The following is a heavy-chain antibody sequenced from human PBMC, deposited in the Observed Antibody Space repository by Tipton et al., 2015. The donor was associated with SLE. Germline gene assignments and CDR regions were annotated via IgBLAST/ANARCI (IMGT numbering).Heavy chain of an antibody. CDR2: INAGNGNT. J-gene: IGHJ3*02. CDR3: ARGRRPAAKERDAFDI. Sequence: QVQLVQSGAEVKKPGASVKVSCKASGYTFTSYAMHWVRQDPGQRLEWMGWINAGNGNTKYSQKFQGRVTITRDTSASTAYMELSSLRSEDTAVYYCARGRRPAAKERDAFDIWGQGTMVTVSS. CDR1: GYTFTSYA. V-gene: IGHV1-3*01. D-gene: IGHD2-2*01.